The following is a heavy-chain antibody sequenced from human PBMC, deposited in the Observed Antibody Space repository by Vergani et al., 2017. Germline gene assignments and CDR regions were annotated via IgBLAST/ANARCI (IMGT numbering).Heavy chain of an antibody. CDR3: ARDKFFPKDVFDL. V-gene: IGHV3-23*01. J-gene: IGHJ3*01. Sequence: EVQLLESGGGLVQPGGSLRLSCEASGFSFPGYAMSWVRQAPGRGLEWVSAVSYSGGATWYAASVKGRFTISRDNFRQTVNLHMNFLIAEDTAIYYCARDKFFPKDVFDLWGQGTLVTVSS. CDR2: VSYSGGAT. CDR1: GFSFPGYA.